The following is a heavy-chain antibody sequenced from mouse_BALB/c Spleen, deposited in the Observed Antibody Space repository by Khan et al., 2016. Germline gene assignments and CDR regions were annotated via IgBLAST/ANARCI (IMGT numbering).Heavy chain of an antibody. Sequence: QIQLVQSGPELKKPGETVKISCKASGYTFTNYGMNWVKQAPGKGLKWMGWINTYIGEPTYADDFKGRFAFSLETSASTAYLQINNLKKDDTATYFCASGGDYGVFTYWGQGTLVTVSA. D-gene: IGHD2-13*01. CDR2: INTYIGEP. V-gene: IGHV9-3-1*01. CDR1: GYTFTNYG. CDR3: ASGGDYGVFTY. J-gene: IGHJ3*01.